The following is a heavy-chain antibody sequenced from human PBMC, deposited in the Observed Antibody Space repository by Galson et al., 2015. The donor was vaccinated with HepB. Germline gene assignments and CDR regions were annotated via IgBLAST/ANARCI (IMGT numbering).Heavy chain of an antibody. J-gene: IGHJ4*02. CDR1: GFTFSSYG. V-gene: IGHV3-33*01. CDR3: ARDDGDRAFDY. Sequence: SLRLSCAASGFTFSSYGMHWVRQAPGKGLEWVAVIWYDGSNKYYADSVKGRFTISRDNAKNSLYLQMNSLRAEDTAVYYCARDDGDRAFDYWGQGTLVTVSS. CDR2: IWYDGSNK.